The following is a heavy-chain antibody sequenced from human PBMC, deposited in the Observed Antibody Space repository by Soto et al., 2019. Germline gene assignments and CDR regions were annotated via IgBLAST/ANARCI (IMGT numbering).Heavy chain of an antibody. CDR1: GCNFGSYA. CDR2: ISGSGGST. D-gene: IGHD3-22*01. Sequence: PGGSLRLSCGASGCNFGSYAVSWVRQDPGKGLEWVSAISGSGGSTYYADSVKGRFTISRDNSKNTLYLQMNSLRAEDTAVYYCAKGLTITMIVVVIHDAFDIWGQGTMVTVSS. CDR3: AKGLTITMIVVVIHDAFDI. V-gene: IGHV3-23*01. J-gene: IGHJ3*02.